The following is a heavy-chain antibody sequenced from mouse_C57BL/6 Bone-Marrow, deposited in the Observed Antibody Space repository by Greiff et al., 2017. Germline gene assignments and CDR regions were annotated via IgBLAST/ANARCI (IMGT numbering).Heavy chain of an antibody. J-gene: IGHJ3*01. Sequence: EVQLQESGPVLVKPGASVKMSCKASGYTFTDYYMNWVKQSHGKSLEWIGVINPYNGGTSYNQKFKGKATLTVDKSSSTAYMELNSLTSEVSAVYYCASEDGYYAWFAYWGQGTLVTVSA. CDR2: INPYNGGT. CDR3: ASEDGYYAWFAY. D-gene: IGHD2-3*01. V-gene: IGHV1-19*01. CDR1: GYTFTDYY.